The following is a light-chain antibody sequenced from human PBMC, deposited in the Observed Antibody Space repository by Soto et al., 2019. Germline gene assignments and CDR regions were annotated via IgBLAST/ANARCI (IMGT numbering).Light chain of an antibody. J-gene: IGKJ2*01. Sequence: EIVLTQSPATLSLSPGERATLSCRASQSVSSYLAWYQQKPGQAPRLLIYDASNRATGIPARFSGSGSGTDLTLTISSLEPDDFAVYYCQQRSNWPPRYTFGQGTKLEIK. CDR1: QSVSSY. V-gene: IGKV3-11*01. CDR2: DAS. CDR3: QQRSNWPPRYT.